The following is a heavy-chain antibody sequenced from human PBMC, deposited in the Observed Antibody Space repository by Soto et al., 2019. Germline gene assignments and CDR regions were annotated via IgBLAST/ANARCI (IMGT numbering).Heavy chain of an antibody. CDR2: INPNSGGT. V-gene: IGHV1-2*02. CDR1: GYTFTAYY. D-gene: IGHD3-22*01. Sequence: ASVKVSCKASGYTFTAYYIHWVRQAPGQGLEWMGWINPNSGGTSYAQTFQGRVAMTTDTSSSTVYMELSRLRSDDTAVYYCARGSTTGARESNSYYYIGAFDIWGQGTMVTVSS. CDR3: ARGSTTGARESNSYYYIGAFDI. J-gene: IGHJ3*02.